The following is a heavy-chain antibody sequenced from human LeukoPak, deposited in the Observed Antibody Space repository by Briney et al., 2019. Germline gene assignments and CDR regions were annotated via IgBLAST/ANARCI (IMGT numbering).Heavy chain of an antibody. V-gene: IGHV1-69*10. CDR3: ARDHSSSPDY. D-gene: IGHD6-6*01. CDR2: IIPILGIA. J-gene: IGHJ4*02. Sequence: VKVSCKASGGTFSSYTISWVRQAPGQGLEWMGRIIPILGIANYAQKFQGRVTIAADKSTSTAYMELSSLRFEDTAVYYCARDHSSSPDYWGQGTLVTVSS. CDR1: GGTFSSYT.